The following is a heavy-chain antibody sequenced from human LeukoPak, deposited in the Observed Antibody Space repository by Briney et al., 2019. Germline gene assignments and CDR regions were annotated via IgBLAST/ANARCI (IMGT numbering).Heavy chain of an antibody. D-gene: IGHD3-22*01. CDR1: GYSFTSYW. Sequence: GESLKISCKGSGYSFTSYWIGWVRQMPGKGLEWMGIIYPGDSDTRYSPSFQGQVTISADKSISTAYLQWSSLKASDTAMYYCASSYTRDYDSSGYYGGYWGQGTLVTVSS. CDR2: IYPGDSDT. J-gene: IGHJ4*02. V-gene: IGHV5-51*01. CDR3: ASSYTRDYDSSGYYGGY.